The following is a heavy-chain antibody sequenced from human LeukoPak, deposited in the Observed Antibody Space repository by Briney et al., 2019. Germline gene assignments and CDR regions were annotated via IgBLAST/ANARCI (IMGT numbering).Heavy chain of an antibody. CDR3: ARASESIAATPARKYYYYMDV. D-gene: IGHD6-6*01. Sequence: SETLSLTCAVYGGFFSGYYWSWIRQPPGKGLEWIGEINHSGSTNYNPSLKSRVTISVDTSKNQFSLKLSSVTAADTAVYYCARASESIAATPARKYYYYMDVWGKGTTVTVSS. J-gene: IGHJ6*03. CDR1: GGFFSGYY. CDR2: INHSGST. V-gene: IGHV4-34*01.